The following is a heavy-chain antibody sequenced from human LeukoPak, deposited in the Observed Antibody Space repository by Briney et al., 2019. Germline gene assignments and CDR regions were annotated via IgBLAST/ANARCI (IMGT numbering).Heavy chain of an antibody. Sequence: GGSLRLSCAASGFTFSSYAMHWVRQAPGKGLEWVAVISYDGSNKYYADSVKGRFTISRDNSKNTLYLQMNSLRAEDTAVYYCAKARDTMIVVLIDYWGQGTLVTVSS. D-gene: IGHD3-22*01. V-gene: IGHV3-30-3*01. CDR3: AKARDTMIVVLIDY. CDR2: ISYDGSNK. CDR1: GFTFSSYA. J-gene: IGHJ4*02.